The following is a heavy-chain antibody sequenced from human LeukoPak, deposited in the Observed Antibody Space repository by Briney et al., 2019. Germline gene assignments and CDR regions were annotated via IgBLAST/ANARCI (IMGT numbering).Heavy chain of an antibody. J-gene: IGHJ4*02. CDR2: MSPNSGNT. CDR3: TRGTREIVVIITKYYVDY. CDR1: GYTFTSYD. Sequence: ASVKVSCKASGYTFTSYDINWVRQATGQGLEWMGWMSPNSGNTGYAQKFQGRVTMTRNTSISTAYMELSSLRSEDTAVYYCTRGTREIVVIITKYYVDYWGQGTLVTVSS. D-gene: IGHD3-22*01. V-gene: IGHV1-8*01.